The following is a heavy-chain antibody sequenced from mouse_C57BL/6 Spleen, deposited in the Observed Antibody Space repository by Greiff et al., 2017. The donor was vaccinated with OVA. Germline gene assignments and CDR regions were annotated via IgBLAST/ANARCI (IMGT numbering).Heavy chain of an antibody. CDR1: GYSFTGYY. D-gene: IGHD2-3*01. J-gene: IGHJ2*01. CDR3: ARCDDLYFDY. V-gene: IGHV1-42*01. Sequence: VQLQQSGPELVKPGASVKISCKASGYSFTGYYMNWVKQSPEKSLEWIGEINPSTGGTTYNQKFKAKATLTVDKSSSTAYMQLKSLTSEDSAVYYCARCDDLYFDYWGQGTTLTVSS. CDR2: INPSTGGT.